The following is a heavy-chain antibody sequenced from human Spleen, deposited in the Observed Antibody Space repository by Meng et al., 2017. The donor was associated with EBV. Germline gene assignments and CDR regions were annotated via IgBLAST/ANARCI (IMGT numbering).Heavy chain of an antibody. D-gene: IGHD2-15*01. CDR3: ARGYCSGGSCYSDY. Sequence: VKLQHLGAGMFKPAKSRSLTCAVYGGSFSCHYWTWIRQPPGKGLEWIGEINHSGSTNYNPSLKSRVTISVDTSKNQFSLKLSSVTAADTAVYYCARGYCSGGSCYSDYWGQGTLVTVSS. CDR2: INHSGST. CDR1: GGSFSCHY. V-gene: IGHV4-34*01. J-gene: IGHJ4*02.